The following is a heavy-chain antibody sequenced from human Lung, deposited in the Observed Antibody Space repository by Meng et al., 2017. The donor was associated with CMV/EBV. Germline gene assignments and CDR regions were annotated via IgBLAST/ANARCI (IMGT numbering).Heavy chain of an antibody. J-gene: IGHJ6*02. CDR3: ATDLGTGGKRTYYDILTGYYGCYYYGMDV. CDR1: GFTFSSYG. CDR2: IRYDGSNK. V-gene: IGHV3-30*02. Sequence: SXAASGFTFSSYGMHWVRQAPGKGLGWVAFIRYDGSNKYYADSVKGRFTISRDNSKNTLYLQMNSLRAEETAVNYCATDLGTGGKRTYYDILTGYYGCYYYGMDVWGQGXTVTVSS. D-gene: IGHD3-9*01.